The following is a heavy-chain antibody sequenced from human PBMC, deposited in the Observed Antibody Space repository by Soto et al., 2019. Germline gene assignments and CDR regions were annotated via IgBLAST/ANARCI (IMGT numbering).Heavy chain of an antibody. Sequence: QVQLVQSGAEVRKPGASVKVSCKPSGYTFNTYYLHWLRQAPGQALEWLGVIHPSAGGTTYAQKFLGRATVTRDPSTTTVFMELSSLRSDDTAVYYCARGGHIAVVTASFDTWGQGTLVTVSS. D-gene: IGHD2-21*02. V-gene: IGHV1-46*02. CDR1: GYTFNTYY. CDR3: ARGGHIAVVTASFDT. J-gene: IGHJ4*02. CDR2: IHPSAGGT.